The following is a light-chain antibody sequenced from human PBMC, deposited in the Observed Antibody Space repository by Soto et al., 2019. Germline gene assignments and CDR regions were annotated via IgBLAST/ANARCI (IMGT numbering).Light chain of an antibody. CDR2: EVS. J-gene: IGLJ2*01. CDR3: NSYADNNLI. Sequence: QSALIQPPSASGSPGQSVTISCTGTSGDVGSYNYVSWYQQHPGKAPKLIIYEVSRRPSGVPDRFSGSKSGNTASLTVSGLQAEDAADYYCNSYADNNLIFGGGTQVTVL. CDR1: SGDVGSYNY. V-gene: IGLV2-8*01.